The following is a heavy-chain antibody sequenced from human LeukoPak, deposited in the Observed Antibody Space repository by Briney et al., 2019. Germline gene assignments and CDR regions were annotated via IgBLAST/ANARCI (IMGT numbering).Heavy chain of an antibody. V-gene: IGHV1-2*06. Sequence: ASVKVSCKASGYTFTDYYTHWVRQAPGQGLEWMGRINPNSGGTNYAQKFQGRVTMTGDTSISTAYMELSRLRSDDTAVYYCARDFKLYSGYDWDFWGQGTLVTVSS. CDR3: ARDFKLYSGYDWDF. J-gene: IGHJ4*02. CDR2: INPNSGGT. CDR1: GYTFTDYY. D-gene: IGHD5-12*01.